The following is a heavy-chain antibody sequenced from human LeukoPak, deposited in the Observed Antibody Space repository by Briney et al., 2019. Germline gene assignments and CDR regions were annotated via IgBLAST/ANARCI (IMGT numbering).Heavy chain of an antibody. Sequence: SETLSLTCTVSGGSISSSSSYWGWIRQPPGKGLKWIGSIYYSGSTYYNPSLKSRVTISVDTSKNQFSLKLNSVTAADTAVYYCARVSAGSGSPLTSNWFDPWGQGTLVTVSS. CDR2: IYYSGST. J-gene: IGHJ5*02. V-gene: IGHV4-39*01. CDR1: GGSISSSSSY. D-gene: IGHD3-10*01. CDR3: ARVSAGSGSPLTSNWFDP.